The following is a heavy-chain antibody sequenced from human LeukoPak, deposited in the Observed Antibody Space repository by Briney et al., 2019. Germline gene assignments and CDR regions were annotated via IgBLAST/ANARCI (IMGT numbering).Heavy chain of an antibody. D-gene: IGHD4-17*01. CDR3: ARDSGGYGDCGRINAQAYYYGMDV. CDR1: GDSVSSNSAA. J-gene: IGHJ6*02. V-gene: IGHV6-1*01. Sequence: PSQTLSLTCAISGDSVSSNSAAWNWISQSPSRGLEWLGRTYHRSKWYNDYAVSVKSRITINPDTSKNQFSLQLNSVTPEDTAVYYCARDSGGYGDCGRINAQAYYYGMDVWGQGTTVTVSS. CDR2: TYHRSKWYN.